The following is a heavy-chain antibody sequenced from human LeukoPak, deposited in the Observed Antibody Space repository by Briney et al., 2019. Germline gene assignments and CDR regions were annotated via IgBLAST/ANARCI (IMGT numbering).Heavy chain of an antibody. CDR3: ARGAAGTETDYYDSSGYYSYYFDY. Sequence: ASVKVSCKASGYTFTGYYMHWVRQAPGQGLEWMGRINPNSGGTNYAQKFQGRVTITADESTSTAYMELSSLRSEDTAVYYCARGAAGTETDYYDSSGYYSYYFDYWGQGTLVTVSS. D-gene: IGHD3-22*01. CDR2: INPNSGGT. J-gene: IGHJ4*02. CDR1: GYTFTGYY. V-gene: IGHV1-2*06.